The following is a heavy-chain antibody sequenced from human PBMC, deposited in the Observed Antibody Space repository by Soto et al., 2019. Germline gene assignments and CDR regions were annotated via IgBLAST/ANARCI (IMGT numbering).Heavy chain of an antibody. D-gene: IGHD2-15*01. Sequence: QVQLVESGGGLVKPGGSLRLSCAASGFTFSDYYMSWIRQAPGKGLEWVSYISSSSSYTNYADSVKGRFTISRDNAKNALYLKMNSLRAEDTAVYYCASVATTFGLDYWGQGTLVTVSS. V-gene: IGHV3-11*05. CDR3: ASVATTFGLDY. CDR2: ISSSSSYT. J-gene: IGHJ4*02. CDR1: GFTFSDYY.